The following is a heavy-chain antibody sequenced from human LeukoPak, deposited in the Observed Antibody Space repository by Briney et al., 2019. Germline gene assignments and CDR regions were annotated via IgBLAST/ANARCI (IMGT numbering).Heavy chain of an antibody. CDR2: IYYSGST. CDR3: ARVRDYGDYSAYYFDY. Sequence: SETLSLTCTVSGGSISSSSYYWGWIRQPPGTGLEWIGSIYYSGSTYYNPSLKSRVTISVDTSKNQFSLKLSSVTAADTAVYYCARVRDYGDYSAYYFDYWGQGTLVTVSS. J-gene: IGHJ4*02. D-gene: IGHD4-17*01. V-gene: IGHV4-39*07. CDR1: GGSISSSSYY.